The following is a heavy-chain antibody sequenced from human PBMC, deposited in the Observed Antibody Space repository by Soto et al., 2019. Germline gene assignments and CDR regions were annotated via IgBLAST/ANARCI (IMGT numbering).Heavy chain of an antibody. J-gene: IGHJ6*02. CDR3: ARHLMVATARSGMDV. CDR2: IDPSGSYT. CDR1: GYSFTSYW. D-gene: IGHD5-12*01. V-gene: IGHV5-10-1*01. Sequence: PGESLKISCKGSGYSFTSYWISWVRQMPGKGLEWMGRIDPSGSYTNYSPSFQGHVTISADKSISTAYLQWSSLKASDTAMYYCARHLMVATARSGMDVWGQGTTVTVSS.